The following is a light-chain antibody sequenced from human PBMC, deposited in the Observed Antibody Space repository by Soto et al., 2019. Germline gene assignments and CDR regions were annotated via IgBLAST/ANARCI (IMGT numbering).Light chain of an antibody. CDR2: GAS. CDR3: QQYGSSPQT. J-gene: IGKJ1*01. Sequence: EIVLTQSPGTLSLSPGERATLSCRASQSVSSSYLAWYQQKGGQAPRLLIYGASSRATGIPNRFSGSGSGTDFTLTISRLEPEDFAVYYCQQYGSSPQTFGKGTKVEIK. CDR1: QSVSSSY. V-gene: IGKV3-20*01.